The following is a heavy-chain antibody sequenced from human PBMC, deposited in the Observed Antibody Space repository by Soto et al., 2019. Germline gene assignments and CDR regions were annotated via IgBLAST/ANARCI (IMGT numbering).Heavy chain of an antibody. CDR2: ISGSDGST. CDR3: APGGFDY. Sequence: PGGSLRLSCAASGFTFSNHAMSWVRQAPGKGLEWVSAISGSDGSTYYADSVKGRFTISRDNSKNMVYLQMNSLRAEDTAVYYCAPGGFDYWGQGILVTVSS. CDR1: GFTFSNHA. J-gene: IGHJ4*02. V-gene: IGHV3-23*01. D-gene: IGHD3-16*01.